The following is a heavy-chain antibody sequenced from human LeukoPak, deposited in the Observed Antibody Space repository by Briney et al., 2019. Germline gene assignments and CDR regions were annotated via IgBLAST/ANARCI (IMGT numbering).Heavy chain of an antibody. V-gene: IGHV3-64*04. D-gene: IGHD2-15*01. CDR1: GFTFSRSA. Sequence: GGSLRLSCSASGFTFSRSAMHWVRQAPGKGLEYVSLISGNGDSTYYADSVKGRFTISRENSKNTLYLQMNSLRAEDTAVYYCAKGGEVVSATRVDYWGQGTLVSVSS. J-gene: IGHJ4*02. CDR3: AKGGEVVSATRVDY. CDR2: ISGNGDST.